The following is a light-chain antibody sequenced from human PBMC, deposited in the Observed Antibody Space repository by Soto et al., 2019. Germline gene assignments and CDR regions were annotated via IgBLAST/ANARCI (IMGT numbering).Light chain of an antibody. CDR2: GAS. J-gene: IGKJ2*01. V-gene: IGKV3-15*01. Sequence: EIVMTQSPASLSVSPGERATLSCRASQNINNNLAWYQHKPGQAPRVVIYGASARATGIPARFSGSGSGTQFTLTISSLQSEDFAVYYCQLYGDSPMYTFGQGTKLEIK. CDR3: QLYGDSPMYT. CDR1: QNINNN.